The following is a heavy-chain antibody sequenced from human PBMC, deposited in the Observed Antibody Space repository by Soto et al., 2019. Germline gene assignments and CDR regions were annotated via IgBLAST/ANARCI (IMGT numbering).Heavy chain of an antibody. CDR1: GYTFTSYG. V-gene: IGHV1-18*01. CDR2: ISAYNGNT. CDR3: ARVFIDIVVVPAAMLNDAFDI. J-gene: IGHJ3*02. D-gene: IGHD2-2*01. Sequence: VKVSCKASGYTFTSYGISWARQAPGQGLERMGWISAYNGNTNYAQKLQGRVTMTTDTSTSTAYMELRSLRSDDTAVYYCARVFIDIVVVPAAMLNDAFDIWGQGTMVTVSS.